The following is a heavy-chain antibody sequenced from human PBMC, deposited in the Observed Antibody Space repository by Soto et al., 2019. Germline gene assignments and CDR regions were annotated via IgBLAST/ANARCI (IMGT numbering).Heavy chain of an antibody. CDR3: AREGFGELEDYGMDV. J-gene: IGHJ6*02. D-gene: IGHD3-10*01. CDR2: IYYSGST. V-gene: IGHV4-30-4*01. CDR1: GGSISSGDYY. Sequence: SETLSLTCTVSGGSISSGDYYWSWIRQPPGKGLEWIGYIYYSGSTYYNPSLKSRVTISVDTSKNQFSLKLSSVTAADTAVYYCAREGFGELEDYGMDVWGQGTTGTVSS.